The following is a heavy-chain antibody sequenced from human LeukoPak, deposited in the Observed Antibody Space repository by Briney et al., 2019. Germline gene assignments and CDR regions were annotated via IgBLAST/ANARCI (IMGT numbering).Heavy chain of an antibody. CDR3: ARQPGRDWNDEGYFDY. CDR2: ISGSGGST. CDR1: KFNFHNYG. V-gene: IGHV3-23*01. D-gene: IGHD1-1*01. Sequence: GGSLRLSCTTPKFNFHNYGLTWVRQAPGKELEWVSSISGSGGSTQYAASVQGRFTISRDNSKNPLYLQMNSLRAEDTAVYYCARQPGRDWNDEGYFDYWGQGTLVTVSS. J-gene: IGHJ4*02.